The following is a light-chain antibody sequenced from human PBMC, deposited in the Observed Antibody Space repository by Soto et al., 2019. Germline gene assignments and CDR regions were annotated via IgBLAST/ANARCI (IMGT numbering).Light chain of an antibody. V-gene: IGLV2-14*01. CDR2: NVN. J-gene: IGLJ1*01. CDR1: SSDVGNYNY. CDR3: SSFTSSTTYV. Sequence: QSALTQSASVSGSPGQSITISCTGTSSDVGNYNYVSWYQQHPGEVPKLIIFNVNNRPSGVSNRFSGSKSGNTASTTISGLQAEDEADYYCSSFTSSTTYVFGTGTKVTVL.